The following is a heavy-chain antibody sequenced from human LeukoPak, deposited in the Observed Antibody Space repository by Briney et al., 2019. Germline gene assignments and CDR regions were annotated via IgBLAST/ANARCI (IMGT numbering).Heavy chain of an antibody. CDR2: IYTSRST. CDR3: AREGGCSSTSCYYSLYYYYMDV. Sequence: PSETLSLTCTVSGGSISSYYWSWIRQPAGKGLEWIGRIYTSRSTNYNPSLKSRVTMSVDTSKNQFSLKLSSVTAADTAVYYCAREGGCSSTSCYYSLYYYYMDVWGKGTTVTVSS. CDR1: GGSISSYY. V-gene: IGHV4-4*07. D-gene: IGHD2-2*01. J-gene: IGHJ6*03.